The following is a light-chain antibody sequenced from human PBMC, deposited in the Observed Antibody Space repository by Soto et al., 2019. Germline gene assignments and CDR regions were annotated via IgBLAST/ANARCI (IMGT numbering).Light chain of an antibody. J-gene: IGKJ4*01. CDR3: QQYDDLLS. V-gene: IGKV1-33*01. Sequence: DIQMTQSRPSLSASVGDRVIITCQASQDIAKYLNWYQQKPGNAPKLLIYDASELHAGVPSRFSGSGSGTDFTFTISSVKPEDFATYYCQQYDDLLSFGGGTKVEIK. CDR2: DAS. CDR1: QDIAKY.